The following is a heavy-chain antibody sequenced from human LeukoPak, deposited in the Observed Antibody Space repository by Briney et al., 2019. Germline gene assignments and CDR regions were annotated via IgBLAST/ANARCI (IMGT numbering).Heavy chain of an antibody. D-gene: IGHD3-9*01. J-gene: IGHJ4*02. Sequence: GASVKVSCKASGYTFTGYYMHWVRQAPGQGLEWMGWISAYNGNTNYAQKLQGRVTMTTDTSTSTAYMELRSLRSDDTAVYYCARERPYYDILTGYYDNFDYWGQGTLVTVSS. CDR3: ARERPYYDILTGYYDNFDY. CDR2: ISAYNGNT. CDR1: GYTFTGYY. V-gene: IGHV1-18*04.